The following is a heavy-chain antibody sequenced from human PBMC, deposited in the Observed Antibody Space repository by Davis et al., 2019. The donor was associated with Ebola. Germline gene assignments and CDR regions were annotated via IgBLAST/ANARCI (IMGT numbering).Heavy chain of an antibody. V-gene: IGHV1-18*01. CDR3: ARGDCSGGSCYSWDY. CDR1: VYTLIRYG. CDR2: ISPYKGNT. D-gene: IGHD2-15*01. Sequence: ASVTVSCKASVYTLIRYGISWVRQAPGQGLEWMGWISPYKGNTNYAQKLQGRVTMTTDTSTSTAYMELRSLRSDDTAVYYCARGDCSGGSCYSWDYWGQGTLVTVSS. J-gene: IGHJ4*02.